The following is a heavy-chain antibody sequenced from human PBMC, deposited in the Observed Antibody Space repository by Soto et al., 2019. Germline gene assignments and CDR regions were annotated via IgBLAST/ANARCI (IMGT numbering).Heavy chain of an antibody. J-gene: IGHJ6*03. Sequence: PSEPLSLTCTVSGGSISSYYWSCIRQPPRKGLEWIGSIYYSGSTYYNPSLKSRVTISVDTSKNQFSLKLSSVTAADTAVYYCARLGDGSGSYAYYYYDMDVWGKGTTVTVSS. CDR1: GGSISSYY. CDR2: IYYSGST. V-gene: IGHV4-59*05. D-gene: IGHD3-10*01. CDR3: ARLGDGSGSYAYYYYDMDV.